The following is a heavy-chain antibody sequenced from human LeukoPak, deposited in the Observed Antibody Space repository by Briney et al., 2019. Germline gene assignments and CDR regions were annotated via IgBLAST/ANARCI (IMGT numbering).Heavy chain of an antibody. V-gene: IGHV3-48*03. CDR2: ISSSGSTI. J-gene: IGHJ4*02. Sequence: GGSLRLSCAASGFTLSSYAMSWVRQAPGKGLEWVSYISSSGSTIYYADSVKGRFTISRDNAKNSLYLQMNSLRAEDTAVYYCARVRGGAAGTGVDYWGQGTLVTVSS. CDR1: GFTLSSYA. CDR3: ARVRGGAAGTGVDY. D-gene: IGHD6-13*01.